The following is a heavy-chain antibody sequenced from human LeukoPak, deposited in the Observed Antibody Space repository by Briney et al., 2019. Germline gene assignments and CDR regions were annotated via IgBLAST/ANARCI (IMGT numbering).Heavy chain of an antibody. Sequence: PGGSLRLSCAASGFTFNSNAMSWLRQAQGKGLEWVSAISGSGGSTYYADSVKGRFTISTYNSKTTLYLQMNRMRAEDTAVYFCAKIVRGGVGAGSSDFDYWGQGTLVTVSS. CDR3: AKIVRGGVGAGSSDFDY. D-gene: IGHD1-26*01. J-gene: IGHJ4*02. CDR1: GFTFNSNA. CDR2: ISGSGGST. V-gene: IGHV3-23*01.